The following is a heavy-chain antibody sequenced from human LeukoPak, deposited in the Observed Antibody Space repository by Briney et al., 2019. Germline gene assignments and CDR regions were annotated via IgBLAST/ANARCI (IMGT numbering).Heavy chain of an antibody. CDR1: GFAFSSYA. J-gene: IGHJ4*02. CDR3: AKDQGYSSSWFDY. D-gene: IGHD6-13*01. Sequence: GGSLRLSCAASGFAFSSYAMSWVRQAPGKGLEWVSAISGSGGSTYYADSVKGRFTISRDNSKNTLYLQMNSLRAEDTAVYYCAKDQGYSSSWFDYWGQGTLVTVSS. V-gene: IGHV3-23*01. CDR2: ISGSGGST.